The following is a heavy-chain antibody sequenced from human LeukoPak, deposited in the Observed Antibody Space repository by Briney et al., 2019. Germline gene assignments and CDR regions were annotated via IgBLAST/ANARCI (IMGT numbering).Heavy chain of an antibody. CDR3: AKDKSVVTATHDAFDI. V-gene: IGHV3-30*18. CDR1: GFTFRSYG. J-gene: IGHJ3*02. D-gene: IGHD2-21*02. CDR2: ISYDGSNK. Sequence: GGSLRLSCAASGFTFRSYGVHWVRQAPGKGLEWVAVISYDGSNKYYADSVKGRFTISRDNSKNTLYLQMNSLRAEDTAVYYCAKDKSVVTATHDAFDIWGQGTMVTVSS.